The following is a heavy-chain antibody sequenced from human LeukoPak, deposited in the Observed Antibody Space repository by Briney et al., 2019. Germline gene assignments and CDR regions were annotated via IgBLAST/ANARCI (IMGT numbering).Heavy chain of an antibody. J-gene: IGHJ5*02. D-gene: IGHD3-22*01. CDR2: IKQDGSEK. Sequence: GGSLRLSCAASQFTFSSSWMSWIRQAPGKGLEWVASIKQDGSEKYYVDSVKGRFTISRDNAKNSLYLQMNSLRAEDTAVYYCARAYDSSGWWFDPWGQGTLVTVSS. V-gene: IGHV3-7*01. CDR3: ARAYDSSGWWFDP. CDR1: QFTFSSSW.